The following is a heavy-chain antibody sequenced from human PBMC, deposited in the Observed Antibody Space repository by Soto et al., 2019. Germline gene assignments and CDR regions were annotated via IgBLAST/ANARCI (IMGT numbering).Heavy chain of an antibody. V-gene: IGHV3-23*01. Sequence: VQLLDSGGGLVQPGGSLRLSCAASGFTFSSYAMGWVRQAPGKGLEWVSGISSTGGTADYADSVKGRFTISRDNSRNQMNLQMRSLRADDTAIYYCVKDRWNVAAAEVFESWGQGTLVTVSS. J-gene: IGHJ4*02. CDR1: GFTFSSYA. CDR2: ISSTGGTA. CDR3: VKDRWNVAAAEVFES. D-gene: IGHD6-13*01.